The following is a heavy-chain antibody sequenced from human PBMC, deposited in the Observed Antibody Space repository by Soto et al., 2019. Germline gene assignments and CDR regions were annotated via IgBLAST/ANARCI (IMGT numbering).Heavy chain of an antibody. Sequence: QVQLQESGPGLVKPSETLSLTCTVSGGSISSYYWSWIRQPPGKGLEWFGYIYYSGSTNYNPSLKRRVSISVDTSKNQLSLKLSSVTAADTAVYYCARRYGYYFDYWGQGTLVTVSS. CDR2: IYYSGST. CDR1: GGSISSYY. D-gene: IGHD4-17*01. V-gene: IGHV4-59*08. J-gene: IGHJ4*02. CDR3: ARRYGYYFDY.